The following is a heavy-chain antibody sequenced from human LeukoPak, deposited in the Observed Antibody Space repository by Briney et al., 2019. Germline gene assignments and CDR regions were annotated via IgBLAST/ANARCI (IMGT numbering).Heavy chain of an antibody. CDR3: ARDFYYESSAYGFEY. CDR1: GYTFSSYS. J-gene: IGHJ4*02. Sequence: AASVKVSCKASGYTFSSYSMHWVRQAPGQGLEWMGIINPSGGSTSYAQKFQGRVTMTRDTSTSTVYMELSSLRSEDTAVYYCARDFYYESSAYGFEYWGQGTLVTVSS. D-gene: IGHD3-22*01. CDR2: INPSGGST. V-gene: IGHV1-46*01.